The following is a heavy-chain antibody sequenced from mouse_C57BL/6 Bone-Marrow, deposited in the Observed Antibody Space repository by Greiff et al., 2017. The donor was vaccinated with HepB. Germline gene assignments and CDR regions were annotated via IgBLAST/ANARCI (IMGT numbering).Heavy chain of an antibody. V-gene: IGHV1-54*01. CDR2: INPGSGGT. J-gene: IGHJ1*03. CDR3: ARHSNYWYFDV. D-gene: IGHD2-5*01. CDR1: GYAFTNYL. Sequence: VQLQESGAELVRPGTSVKVSCKASGYAFTNYLIEWVKQRPGQGLEWIGVINPGSGGTNYNEKFKGKATLTADKSSSTAYMQLSSLTSEDSAVYFCARHSNYWYFDVWGTGTTVTVSS.